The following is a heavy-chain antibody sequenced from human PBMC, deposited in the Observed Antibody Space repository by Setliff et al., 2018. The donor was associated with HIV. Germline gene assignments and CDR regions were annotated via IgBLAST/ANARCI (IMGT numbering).Heavy chain of an antibody. V-gene: IGHV3-33*01. D-gene: IGHD1-26*01. Sequence: GGSLRLSCAASGFTFSSYGMHWVRQAPGKGLEWVAVIWYDGSNKYYADSVKGRFTISRDNSKNTVFLQMSSLRVEDTGVYYCAREREPLFDYLGPGTQVTVSS. CDR1: GFTFSSYG. J-gene: IGHJ4*02. CDR2: IWYDGSNK. CDR3: AREREPLFDY.